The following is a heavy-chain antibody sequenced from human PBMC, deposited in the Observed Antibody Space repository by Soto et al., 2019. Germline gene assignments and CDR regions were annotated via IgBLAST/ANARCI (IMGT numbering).Heavy chain of an antibody. Sequence: QVQLVQSGGEVKKPGASVKVSCKASGYTFTNYGISWVRQAPGQGLEWMGWINVYNGNTKYAQTVKGRVTMTTDTSTSTAYIELSSLRSDDTAVYYCARGVGSGSYYNQYNWFDPWGQGTLVTVSS. J-gene: IGHJ5*02. D-gene: IGHD3-10*01. V-gene: IGHV1-18*01. CDR2: INVYNGNT. CDR3: ARGVGSGSYYNQYNWFDP. CDR1: GYTFTNYG.